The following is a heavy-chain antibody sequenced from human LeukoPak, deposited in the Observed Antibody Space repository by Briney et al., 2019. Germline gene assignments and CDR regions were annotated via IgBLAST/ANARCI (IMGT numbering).Heavy chain of an antibody. Sequence: GTLKISCRGSGYSFTTYWIGWVRQMPGKGLEWMGIIYPGDSDTRYSPSFQGQVTISADKSITTTYLQWSSLKASDTAMYYCATGGYCSSTTCYFFFDYWGQGTLVTVSS. CDR2: IYPGDSDT. CDR1: GYSFTTYW. D-gene: IGHD2-2*01. J-gene: IGHJ4*02. V-gene: IGHV5-51*01. CDR3: ATGGYCSSTTCYFFFDY.